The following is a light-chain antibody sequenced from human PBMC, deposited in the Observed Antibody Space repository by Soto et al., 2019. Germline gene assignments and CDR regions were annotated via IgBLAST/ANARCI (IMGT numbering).Light chain of an antibody. V-gene: IGLV2-11*01. Sequence: QSALTQPRSVSGSPGQSVTISCTGTSSDVGGYNYVSGYQHHPGKAPKLMIYDVSKRPSGVHDRFSGSKSGNTASLTISGLQAEDEADYYCCSYAGSYTYVFGTGTKLTVL. CDR2: DVS. J-gene: IGLJ1*01. CDR1: SSDVGGYNY. CDR3: CSYAGSYTYV.